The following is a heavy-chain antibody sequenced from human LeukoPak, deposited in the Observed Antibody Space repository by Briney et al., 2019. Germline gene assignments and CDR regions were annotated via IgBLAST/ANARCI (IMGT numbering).Heavy chain of an antibody. V-gene: IGHV4-39*01. D-gene: IGHD2-2*01. CDR2: IDYSGST. Sequence: KPSETLSLACAVSGGSISSSNYYWGWIRQPPGKGLEWIGSIDYSGSTYYNPSLKSRVTMSVDTSQNQFSLKVSSVTAADTAVYYCARHAPLRTDTQRDYFDSWGQGTLVTVSS. CDR3: ARHAPLRTDTQRDYFDS. CDR1: GGSISSSNYY. J-gene: IGHJ4*02.